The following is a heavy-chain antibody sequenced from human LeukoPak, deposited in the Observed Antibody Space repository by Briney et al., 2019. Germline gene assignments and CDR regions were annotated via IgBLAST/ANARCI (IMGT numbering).Heavy chain of an antibody. J-gene: IGHJ4*02. CDR2: ISNSGTTI. Sequence: GGSLRLSCAASGFIFSNYYMTRIRQAPGKGLEWVSYISNSGTTIDYADSVKGRFTISRDNAKNSLYLQMNSLRAEDTAVYYCARTTFYHDSGSPRPTYYFDYWGQGTLVTVSS. V-gene: IGHV3-11*04. D-gene: IGHD3-10*01. CDR1: GFIFSNYY. CDR3: ARTTFYHDSGSPRPTYYFDY.